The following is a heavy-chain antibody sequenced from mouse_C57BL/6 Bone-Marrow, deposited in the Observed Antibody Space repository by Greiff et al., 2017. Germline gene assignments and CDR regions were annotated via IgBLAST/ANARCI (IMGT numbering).Heavy chain of an antibody. J-gene: IGHJ2*01. D-gene: IGHD1-1*01. CDR3: VRQEYGSSHYFDY. Sequence: EVKLMESGGGLVQPKGSLKLSCAASGFSFNTYAMNWVRQAPGKCLEWVARIRSKSNNYATYYADSVKDRFTISRDDSESMLYLQMNNLKTEDTAMYYCVRQEYGSSHYFDYWGQGTTLTVSS. CDR1: GFSFNTYA. CDR2: IRSKSNNYAT. V-gene: IGHV10-1*01.